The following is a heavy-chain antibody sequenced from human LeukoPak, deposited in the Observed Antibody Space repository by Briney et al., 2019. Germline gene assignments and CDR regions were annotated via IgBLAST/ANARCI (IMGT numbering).Heavy chain of an antibody. CDR2: IYYGGST. V-gene: IGHV4-39*01. D-gene: IGHD4-11*01. Sequence: SETLSLTCSVSGGSISRSSHYWGWIRQPPGKGLEWIGSIYYGGSTYYNPSLKSRVTISVDTSKNQFSLKLSSVTAADTAVYYCAREMTTVTGVYYYYYYMDVWGKGTTVTVSS. CDR1: GGSISRSSHY. J-gene: IGHJ6*03. CDR3: AREMTTVTGVYYYYYYMDV.